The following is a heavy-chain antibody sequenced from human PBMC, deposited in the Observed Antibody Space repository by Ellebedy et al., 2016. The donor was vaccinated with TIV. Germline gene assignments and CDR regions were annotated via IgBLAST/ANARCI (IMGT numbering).Heavy chain of an antibody. Sequence: TLRLSCTVSGDSISSGDYHWSWIRQSPGKGLEWIGYIYHSGSIDYNPSLKSRVTISADTSKNQFSLRLSSVTATDSGVYYCVRGCSVSCYYYWALDVWGQGTTVTVSS. CDR2: IYHSGSI. J-gene: IGHJ6*02. CDR1: GDSISSGDYH. CDR3: VRGCSVSCYYYWALDV. D-gene: IGHD2-15*01. V-gene: IGHV4-30-4*01.